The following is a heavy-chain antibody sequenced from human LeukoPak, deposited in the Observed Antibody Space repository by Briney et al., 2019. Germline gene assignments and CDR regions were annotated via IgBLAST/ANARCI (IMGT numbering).Heavy chain of an antibody. D-gene: IGHD6-13*01. CDR1: GHSISSGHY. CDR2: IYHSGIT. V-gene: IGHV4-38-2*02. CDR3: ARDRVSSYYFDY. Sequence: SETLSLTCAVSGHSISSGHYWGWIRQPPGKGLEWIGSIYHSGITYYNPSLKSRVTISVDTSENQFSLKLSSVTAADTAVYYCARDRVSSYYFDYWGQGTLVTVSS. J-gene: IGHJ4*02.